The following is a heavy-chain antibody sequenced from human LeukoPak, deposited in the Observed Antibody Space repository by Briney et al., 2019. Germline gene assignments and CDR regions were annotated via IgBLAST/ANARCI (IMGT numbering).Heavy chain of an antibody. CDR1: GFTFDDYA. V-gene: IGHV3-9*01. J-gene: IGHJ1*01. CDR3: AKAYYYGSGSYSDPEYFQH. CDR2: ISWNSGSI. D-gene: IGHD3-10*01. Sequence: PGGSLRLSCAASGFTFDDYAMHWVRQAPGKGLEWVSGISWNSGSIGYADSVKGRFTISRDNAKNSLYLQMNSLRAEDTALYYCAKAYYYGSGSYSDPEYFQHWGQGTLVTVSS.